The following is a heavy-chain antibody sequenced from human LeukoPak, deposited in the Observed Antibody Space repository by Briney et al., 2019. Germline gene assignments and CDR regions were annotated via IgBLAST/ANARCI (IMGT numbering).Heavy chain of an antibody. CDR3: AKIIPSDATGY. Sequence: GGSLRLSCAASGFTFSSYSMNWVRQAPGKGLEWVSAITGSGGSTFYADSVKGRFTFSRDNSRNTLFLQMNSLRAEDTAVYYCAKIIPSDATGYWGQGTLVTVSS. J-gene: IGHJ4*02. V-gene: IGHV3-23*01. CDR1: GFTFSSYS. D-gene: IGHD3-3*01. CDR2: ITGSGGST.